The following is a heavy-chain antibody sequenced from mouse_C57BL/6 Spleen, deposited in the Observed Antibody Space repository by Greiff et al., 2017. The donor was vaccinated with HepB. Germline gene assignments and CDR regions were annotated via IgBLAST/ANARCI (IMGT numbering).Heavy chain of an antibody. D-gene: IGHD2-5*01. V-gene: IGHV1-80*01. CDR1: GYAFSSYW. J-gene: IGHJ4*01. CDR2: IYPGDGDT. CDR3: ARSPSYYSNYGYAMDY. Sequence: QVQLQQSGAELVKPGASVKISCKASGYAFSSYWMNWVKQRPGKGLEWIGQIYPGDGDTNYNGKVKGKATLTADKSSSTAYMQLSSLTSEDSAVYFCARSPSYYSNYGYAMDYWGQGTSVTVSS.